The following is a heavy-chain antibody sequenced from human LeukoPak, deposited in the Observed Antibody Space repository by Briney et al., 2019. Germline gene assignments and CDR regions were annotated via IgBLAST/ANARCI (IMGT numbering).Heavy chain of an antibody. CDR1: GGSISSYY. CDR3: ARRRLRWFFDY. D-gene: IGHD4-23*01. V-gene: IGHV4-59*08. CDR2: IYYSGST. Sequence: SETLSLTCTVSGGSISSYYWSWIRQPPGKGLEWVGYIYYSGSTKYNPSLKSRVTISVDTSKNQFSLKLSSVTAADTAVYYCARRRLRWFFDYWGQGTLVTVSS. J-gene: IGHJ4*02.